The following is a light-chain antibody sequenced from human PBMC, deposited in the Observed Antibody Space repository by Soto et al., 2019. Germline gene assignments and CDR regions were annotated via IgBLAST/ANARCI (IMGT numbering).Light chain of an antibody. CDR2: EVS. CDR1: SSDVGSYRF. V-gene: IGLV2-8*01. Sequence: QPALTQPPSASGSPGQSVTISCTGTSSDVGSYRFVSWYQQHPGKAPKLLIYEVSKRPSGVPDRFSASTSGNTASLTVSGLQADDEADYYCSSYAGNNNVIFGGGTKVTVL. J-gene: IGLJ2*01. CDR3: SSYAGNNNVI.